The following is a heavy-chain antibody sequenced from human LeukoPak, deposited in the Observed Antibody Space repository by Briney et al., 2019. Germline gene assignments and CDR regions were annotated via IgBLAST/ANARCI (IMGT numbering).Heavy chain of an antibody. V-gene: IGHV4-34*01. CDR2: INHSGST. CDR1: GGSFSGYY. J-gene: IGHJ5*02. D-gene: IGHD3-3*01. Sequence: PSETLSLTCAVYGGSFSGYYWSWIRQPPGKGLEWIGEINHSGSTNYNPSLKSRVTISVYTSKNLFSLKLNSVTAADTAVYYCARGHDFWSGYMTLRWFDPWGQGTLVTVSS. CDR3: ARGHDFWSGYMTLRWFDP.